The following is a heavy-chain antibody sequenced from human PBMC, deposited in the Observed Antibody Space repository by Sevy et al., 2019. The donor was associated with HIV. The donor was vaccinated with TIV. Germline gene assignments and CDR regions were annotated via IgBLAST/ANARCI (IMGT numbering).Heavy chain of an antibody. V-gene: IGHV3-33*08. D-gene: IGHD2-2*01. CDR3: ARAPGYCTSTNCYDWFDP. CDR1: GFTFSNYA. J-gene: IGHJ5*02. Sequence: GGSLRLSCAASGFTFSNYAMNWVRQAPGKGLEWVAVIWNDGSNQYYADSVEGRFTVSRDNSTNTLYLQMNSLRAEDTAVYYCARAPGYCTSTNCYDWFDPWGHGTLVTVSS. CDR2: IWNDGSNQ.